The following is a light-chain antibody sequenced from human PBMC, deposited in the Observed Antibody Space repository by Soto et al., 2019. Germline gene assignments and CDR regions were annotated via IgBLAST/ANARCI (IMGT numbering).Light chain of an antibody. CDR1: SSDVGAYNF. Sequence: QSVLAQPASVSGSPGQSITISCTGTSSDVGAYNFVSWYQHHPGRAPKRSIYEVTIRPSGVSNRFSGSKSGNTAPLTISGLQAEDEDDFYCSSYTTSTPYVFGSGTKVTVL. CDR2: EVT. CDR3: SSYTTSTPYV. V-gene: IGLV2-14*01. J-gene: IGLJ1*01.